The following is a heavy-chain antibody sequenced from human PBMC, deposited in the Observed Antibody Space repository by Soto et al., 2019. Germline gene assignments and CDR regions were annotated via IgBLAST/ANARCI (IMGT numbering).Heavy chain of an antibody. D-gene: IGHD3-16*01. Sequence: GSLRLSCAASGFTFSSYGMHWVRQAPGKGLEWVAVISYDGSNKYYADSVKGRFTISRDNSKNTLYLQMNSLRAEDTAVYYCAKDDRGGVPPYYFDYWGQGTLVTVSS. CDR2: ISYDGSNK. CDR3: AKDDRGGVPPYYFDY. CDR1: GFTFSSYG. J-gene: IGHJ4*02. V-gene: IGHV3-30*18.